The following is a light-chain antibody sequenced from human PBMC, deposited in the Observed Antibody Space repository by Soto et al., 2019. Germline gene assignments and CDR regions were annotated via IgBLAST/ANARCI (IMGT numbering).Light chain of an antibody. V-gene: IGKV1-5*03. J-gene: IGKJ1*01. CDR3: QQYNTYSPT. CDR1: QSISTS. CDR2: KTS. Sequence: DTPMTQSPSTLSASVGDRVTITCRASQSISTSMAWYQQRPGTAPKLLIYKTSTLESGVPSRFSGSGSGTEFTLTISRLQPDDFATYYCQQYNTYSPTFGQGTKVEVK.